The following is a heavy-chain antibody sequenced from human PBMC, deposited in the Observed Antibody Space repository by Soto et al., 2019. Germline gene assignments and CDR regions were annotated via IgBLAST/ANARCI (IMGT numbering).Heavy chain of an antibody. CDR3: VGGQYYFDY. V-gene: IGHV3-30*03. D-gene: IGHD3-10*01. Sequence: QVQLVESGGGVVQPGRSLRLSCAASGFPFTSYGMHWVREGPDKGLEWVAIISYDGSDKYYADSVKGRFTISRDNSKNTLYLQINGLRPEDTALYYCVGGQYYFDYRGQGTLVIVSS. CDR2: ISYDGSDK. J-gene: IGHJ4*02. CDR1: GFPFTSYG.